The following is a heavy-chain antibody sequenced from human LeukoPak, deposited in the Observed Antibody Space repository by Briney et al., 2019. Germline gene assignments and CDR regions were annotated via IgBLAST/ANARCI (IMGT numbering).Heavy chain of an antibody. CDR1: GYTFTSYD. J-gene: IGHJ3*02. CDR2: MNPHSGNT. D-gene: IGHD6-19*01. CDR3: ARDYSSGWYGLDAFDI. V-gene: IGHV1-18*01. Sequence: ASVKVSCKASGYTFTSYDINWVRQASGQGFEWMGWMNPHSGNTDYAQKLQGRVTMTTDTSTSTAYMELRSLRSDDTAVYYCARDYSSGWYGLDAFDIWGQGTMVTVSS.